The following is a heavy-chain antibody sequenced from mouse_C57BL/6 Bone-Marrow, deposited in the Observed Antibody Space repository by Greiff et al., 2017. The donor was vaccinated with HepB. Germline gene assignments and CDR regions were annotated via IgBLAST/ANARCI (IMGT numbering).Heavy chain of an antibody. CDR1: GFTFSDYG. V-gene: IGHV5-17*01. Sequence: EVMLVESGGGLVKPGGSLKLSCAASGFTFSDYGMHWVRQAPEKGLEWVAYISSGSSTIYYADTVKGRFTISRDNAKNTLFLQMTSLRSEDTAMYYCARRDYAAWFAYWGQVTLVTVSA. CDR2: ISSGSSTI. D-gene: IGHD1-1*01. CDR3: ARRDYAAWFAY. J-gene: IGHJ3*01.